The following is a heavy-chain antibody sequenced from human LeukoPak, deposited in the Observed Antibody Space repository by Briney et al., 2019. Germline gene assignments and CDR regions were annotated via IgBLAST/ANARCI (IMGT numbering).Heavy chain of an antibody. V-gene: IGHV3-23*01. J-gene: IGHJ3*02. CDR2: ISGSGHNT. CDR3: ARTLTLDAFDI. Sequence: PGGTLRLSCAASGFTFSNYGMNWVRQAPGKGLEWVSAISGSGHNTYYADSVKGRFTISRDNSKNTLYLQMNSLRAEDTAVYYCARTLTLDAFDIWGQGTMVTVSS. CDR1: GFTFSNYG.